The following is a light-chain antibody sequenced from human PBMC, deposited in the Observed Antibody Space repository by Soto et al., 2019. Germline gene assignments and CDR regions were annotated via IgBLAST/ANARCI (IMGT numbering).Light chain of an antibody. CDR1: RSNIGAGYD. Sequence: QSVLTQPPSVSGAPGQRVTISCTGSRSNIGAGYDVHWYQQLPGTAPKLLIHGDSNRPSGVPDRFSGSNSGTSASLAITGLQAEDEADYYCQSYDSSLSVLYVFGTGTKVTVL. CDR2: GDS. V-gene: IGLV1-40*01. J-gene: IGLJ1*01. CDR3: QSYDSSLSVLYV.